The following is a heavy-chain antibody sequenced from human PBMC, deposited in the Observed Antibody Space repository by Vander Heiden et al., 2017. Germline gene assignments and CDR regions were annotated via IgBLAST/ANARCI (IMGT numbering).Heavy chain of an antibody. Sequence: EVQLVESGGGLVKPGGSLRLSCAASGFPFSSYSMNWVRKAPGKGLEWVSSISSSSSYIYYADSVKGRFTISRDNAKNSLYLQMNSLRAEDTAVYYCARDQGIAAAGRQNYGMDVWGQGTTVTVSS. D-gene: IGHD6-13*01. V-gene: IGHV3-21*01. CDR3: ARDQGIAAAGRQNYGMDV. CDR2: ISSSSSYI. J-gene: IGHJ6*02. CDR1: GFPFSSYS.